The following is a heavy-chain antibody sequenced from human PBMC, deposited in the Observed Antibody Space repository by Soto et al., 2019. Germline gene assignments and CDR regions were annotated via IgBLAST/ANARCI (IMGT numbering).Heavy chain of an antibody. J-gene: IGHJ5*02. CDR3: ARDRDYRLWFDP. CDR2: IYYSGST. CDR1: GGSISSGGYY. Sequence: QVQLQESGPGLVKPSQTLSLTCTVSGGSISSGGYYWSWIRQHPGKGLEWIGYIYYSGSTYYNPSLKSRVTITVDTSKNQSSLKLSSVTAADTAVYYCARDRDYRLWFDPWGQGTLVTVSS. D-gene: IGHD3-10*01. V-gene: IGHV4-31*03.